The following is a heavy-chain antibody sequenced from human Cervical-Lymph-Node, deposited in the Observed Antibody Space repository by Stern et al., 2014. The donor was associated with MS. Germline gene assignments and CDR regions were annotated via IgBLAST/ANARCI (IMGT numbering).Heavy chain of an antibody. CDR2: IYYSGRN. D-gene: IGHD3-22*01. J-gene: IGHJ4*02. CDR3: ARGGEYYDSSGYSLLDY. V-gene: IGHV4-30-4*01. CDR1: GGSISSGDYY. Sequence: VQLQESGPGLVKPSQTLSLTCTVSGGSISSGDYYWSWIRQPPGQGLGWIGYIYYSGRNYYNPFLKSRVTISVDASKNQFSLKLSSVTAADTAVYYCARGGEYYDSSGYSLLDYWGQGTLVTVSS.